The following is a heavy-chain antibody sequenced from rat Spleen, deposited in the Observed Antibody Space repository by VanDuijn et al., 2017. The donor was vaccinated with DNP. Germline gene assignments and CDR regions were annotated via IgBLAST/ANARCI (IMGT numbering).Heavy chain of an antibody. D-gene: IGHD4-3*01. CDR1: GYSITHNY. Sequence: EVQLQESGPGLVKPSQSLSLTCSVTGYSITHNYWGWVRKFPGNKMEWVGHITYSGDTSYNPSLRSRISITRDTSKNQFFLHLNSVTTEDTATYYCARQNIVRDWFFDFWGPGTMVTVSS. CDR3: ARQNIVRDWFFDF. V-gene: IGHV3-1*01. CDR2: ITYSGDT. J-gene: IGHJ1*01.